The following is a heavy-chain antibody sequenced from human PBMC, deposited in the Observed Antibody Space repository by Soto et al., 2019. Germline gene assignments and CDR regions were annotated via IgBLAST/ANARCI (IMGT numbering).Heavy chain of an antibody. CDR1: GFTFSSYG. CDR3: AKVGYSYGNWFDX. CDR2: ISYDGSNK. Sequence: GGSLRLSCAASGFTFSSYGMHWVRQAPGKGLEWVAVISYDGSNKYYADSVKGRFTISRDNSKNTLYLQMNSMRAEDTAVYYSAKVGYSYGNWFDXWGQGTLVTVSX. D-gene: IGHD5-18*01. J-gene: IGHJ5*02. V-gene: IGHV3-30*18.